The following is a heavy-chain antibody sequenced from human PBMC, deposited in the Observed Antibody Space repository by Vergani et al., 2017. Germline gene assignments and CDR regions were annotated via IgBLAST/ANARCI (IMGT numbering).Heavy chain of an antibody. CDR1: GGPISSGSYY. Sequence: QVQLQESGPGLVKPSQTLSLTCTVSGGPISSGSYYWSWIRPPAGKGLEWSGRIYTSGSTNYNPSLKSRVTISVDTSKNQFSLKLGSVTAADTAVYYCARVISSRYYYYGMDVWGQGTTVTVSS. J-gene: IGHJ6*02. CDR2: IYTSGST. D-gene: IGHD6-6*01. V-gene: IGHV4-61*02. CDR3: ARVISSRYYYYGMDV.